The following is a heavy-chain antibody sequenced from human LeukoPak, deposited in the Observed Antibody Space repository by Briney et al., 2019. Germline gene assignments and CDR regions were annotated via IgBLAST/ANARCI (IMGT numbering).Heavy chain of an antibody. J-gene: IGHJ4*02. CDR3: ARDLTGTGDY. Sequence: PGRSLRLSCAASGFTFSNYGMHWVRQAPGKGLEWVAVISYDENNKYYAVSAQGRFTISRDNSKNTLYLQMNSLRAEDTALYYCARDLTGTGDYWGQGTLVTVSS. CDR1: GFTFSNYG. CDR2: ISYDENNK. V-gene: IGHV3-30*03. D-gene: IGHD1-20*01.